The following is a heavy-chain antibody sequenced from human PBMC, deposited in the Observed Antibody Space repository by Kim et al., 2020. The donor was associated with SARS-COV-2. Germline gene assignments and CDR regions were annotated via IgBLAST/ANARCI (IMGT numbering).Heavy chain of an antibody. J-gene: IGHJ4*02. V-gene: IGHV3-23*01. Sequence: ADSGKGRFTISRDNSKNTLYLQMNSLGAEDTAVYYCAKDQLAAGGSIFDYWGQGTLVTVSS. CDR3: AKDQLAAGGSIFDY. D-gene: IGHD3-16*01.